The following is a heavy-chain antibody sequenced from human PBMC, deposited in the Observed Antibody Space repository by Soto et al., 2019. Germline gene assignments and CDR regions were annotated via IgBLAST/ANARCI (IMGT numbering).Heavy chain of an antibody. D-gene: IGHD6-13*01. J-gene: IGHJ3*02. CDR3: AREPFHSSSWPNSFDI. V-gene: IGHV1-8*01. CDR2: KNPNNGDT. CDR1: GYTFTNYN. Sequence: QVQLVQSGAEVKKPGASVKVACKASGYTFTNYNINWVRQATGQGLEWMGWKNPNNGDTGYAQKFQGRVTMTRNTSISTAYMQLSSLRSEDTAVYYCAREPFHSSSWPNSFDIWGQGTMVTVSS.